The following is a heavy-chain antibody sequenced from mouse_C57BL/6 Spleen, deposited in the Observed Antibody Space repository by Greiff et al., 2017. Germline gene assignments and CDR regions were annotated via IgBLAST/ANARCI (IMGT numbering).Heavy chain of an antibody. CDR3: GGSESNRYFDV. CDR1: GYAFSSYW. D-gene: IGHD2-5*01. CDR2: IYPGDGDT. V-gene: IGHV1-80*01. J-gene: IGHJ1*03. Sequence: QVQLQQSGAELVKPGASVKISCKASGYAFSSYWMNWVKQRPGKGLEWIGQIYPGDGDTNYNGKFKGKATLTADKSSSTAYMQRSSLTSEDSAVYFCGGSESNRYFDVWGTGTTVTVSS.